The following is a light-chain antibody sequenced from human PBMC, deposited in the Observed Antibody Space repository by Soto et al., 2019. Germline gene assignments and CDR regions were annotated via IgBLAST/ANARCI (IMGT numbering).Light chain of an antibody. Sequence: QSVLTQPASVSGSPGQSITISCTGTSNDVGSYNLVSWYQHHPGKAPKLMIFEGSKRPSGVSNRFSGSKSGNTASLTISGLQAEDEADFYCCSYAGSNYYVFGTGTQLTVL. CDR3: CSYAGSNYYV. CDR2: EGS. V-gene: IGLV2-23*01. CDR1: SNDVGSYNL. J-gene: IGLJ1*01.